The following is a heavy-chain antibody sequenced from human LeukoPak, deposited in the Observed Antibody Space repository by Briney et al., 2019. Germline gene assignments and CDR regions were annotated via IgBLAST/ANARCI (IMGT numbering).Heavy chain of an antibody. Sequence: PSETLSLTCTVSGGSISSSSYYWGWIRQPPGKGLEWIGSIYYSGSTYYKPSLRSRVTISVDTSKSQFSLKLSSVTAADTAVYYCARHQGGDGYSYYYYYMDVWGKGTTVTVSS. V-gene: IGHV4-39*01. CDR1: GGSISSSSYY. CDR2: IYYSGST. CDR3: ARHQGGDGYSYYYYYMDV. D-gene: IGHD5-24*01. J-gene: IGHJ6*03.